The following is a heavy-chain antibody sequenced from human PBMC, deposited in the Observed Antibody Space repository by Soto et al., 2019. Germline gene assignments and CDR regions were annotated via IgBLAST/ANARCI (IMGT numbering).Heavy chain of an antibody. V-gene: IGHV3-30-3*01. CDR2: ISYDGSNK. J-gene: IGHJ3*02. D-gene: IGHD2-21*02. CDR3: ARYIVVVTATYAFDI. CDR1: GFTFSSYA. Sequence: GGSLRLSCAASGFTFSSYAMHWVRQAPGKGLEWVAVISYDGSNKYYADSVKGRFTISRDNSKNTLYLQMNSLRAEDTSVYYCARYIVVVTATYAFDIWGQGTMVTVSS.